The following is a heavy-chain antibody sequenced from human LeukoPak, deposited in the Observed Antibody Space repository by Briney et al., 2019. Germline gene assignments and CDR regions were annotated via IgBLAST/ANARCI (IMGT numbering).Heavy chain of an antibody. J-gene: IGHJ4*02. V-gene: IGHV1-18*04. CDR2: ISPYNGNT. D-gene: IGHD6-19*01. CDR1: GYTFTSYA. CDR3: ARVREWLLPVDY. Sequence: GASLKVSCKASGYTFTSYAISWVRQAPGQGLEWMGWISPYNGNTNYAEKSQGRVTMTTDTSTSTVYMELRSLRSDDTAVYYCARVREWLLPVDYWGQGTLVTVSS.